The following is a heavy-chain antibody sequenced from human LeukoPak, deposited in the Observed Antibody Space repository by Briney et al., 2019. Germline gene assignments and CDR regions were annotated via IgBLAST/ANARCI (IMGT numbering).Heavy chain of an antibody. D-gene: IGHD6-19*01. CDR1: GYTFTSYY. CDR3: ARQTGLAVAGTADY. CDR2: INPNSGGT. J-gene: IGHJ4*02. V-gene: IGHV1-2*02. Sequence: ASVKVSCKASGYTFTSYYMHWVRQAPGQGLEWMGWINPNSGGTNYAQKFQGRVTMTRDTSISTAYMELKSLIADDTDVYFCARQTGLAVAGTADYWGQGTLVTVSS.